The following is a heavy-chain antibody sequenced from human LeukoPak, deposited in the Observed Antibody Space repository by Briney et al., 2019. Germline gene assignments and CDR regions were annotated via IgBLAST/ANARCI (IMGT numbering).Heavy chain of an antibody. CDR3: AKGMRYFDY. CDR2: ISYDGSNK. V-gene: IGHV3-30*18. CDR1: GFTFSSYG. Sequence: GRSLRLSCAASGFTFSSYGMHWVRQAPGKGLEWVAVISYDGSNKYYADSVKGRFTISRDNSKNTLYLQMNSLRAEDTAVYYCAKGMRYFDYWGQGTLVTVSS. J-gene: IGHJ4*02.